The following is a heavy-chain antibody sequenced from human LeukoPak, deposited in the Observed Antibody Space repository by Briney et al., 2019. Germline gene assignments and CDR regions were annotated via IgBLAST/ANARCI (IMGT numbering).Heavy chain of an antibody. D-gene: IGHD6-13*01. CDR2: ISYTGST. CDR3: ARPPIAAAEGPFDI. CDR1: GGSISSYY. Sequence: SETLSLTCTVSGGSISSYYWSWIRQPPGKGLEWIGSISYTGSTYYNPSLKSRVTISVDTSKNQFSLKLSSVTAADTAVYYCARPPIAAAEGPFDIWGQGTMVTVSS. V-gene: IGHV4-59*05. J-gene: IGHJ3*02.